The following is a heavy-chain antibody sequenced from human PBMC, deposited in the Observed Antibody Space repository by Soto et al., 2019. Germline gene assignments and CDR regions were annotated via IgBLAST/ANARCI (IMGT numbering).Heavy chain of an antibody. D-gene: IGHD2-21*02. CDR3: ARDPVAYCGGDCRTFDY. CDR2: LYSGEST. CDR1: GFFVRSNY. V-gene: IGHV3-53*05. Sequence: GGSLRLSCVVSGFFVRSNYVSWVRQAPGKGLEWVSVLYSGESTYYAGSVRGRFTISRDNSKNTLYLQMNSLRAEDTAVYYCARDPVAYCGGDCRTFDYWGQGTLVTVSS. J-gene: IGHJ4*02.